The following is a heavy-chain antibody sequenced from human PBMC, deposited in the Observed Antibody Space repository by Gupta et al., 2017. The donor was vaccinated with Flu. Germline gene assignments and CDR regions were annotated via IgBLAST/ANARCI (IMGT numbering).Heavy chain of an antibody. Sequence: EVQLVESGGGLVQPGGSLRLSCAASGFTFSSYWLHWVRQAPGKGLVWVSRINSDGSTTTYADSVKGRFTISRDNAKNTLYLQMNSLRAEDTAVYYCARVSQGRYDFDYWGQGTRVTVSS. CDR1: GFTFSSYW. V-gene: IGHV3-74*01. CDR2: INSDGSTT. CDR3: ARVSQGRYDFDY. J-gene: IGHJ4*02. D-gene: IGHD3-16*01.